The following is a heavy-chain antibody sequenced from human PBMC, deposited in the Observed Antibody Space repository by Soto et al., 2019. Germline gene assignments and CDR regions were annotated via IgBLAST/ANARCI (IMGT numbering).Heavy chain of an antibody. V-gene: IGHV3-23*01. Sequence: EVQLLESGGDLVQPGGSLRLSCEASGFSFSTYAMAWVRQAPGKGLEWVSGITGNSGRTYYRDSVKGRFTISRDNSEKRLYLQMNSRRAEDTPTYYCAKDFEGSRNIWFDWFLVLRGRGPRVSVSS. J-gene: IGHJ2*01. CDR1: GFSFSTYA. D-gene: IGHD3-10*01. CDR2: ITGNSGRT. CDR3: AKDFEGSRNIWFDWFLVL.